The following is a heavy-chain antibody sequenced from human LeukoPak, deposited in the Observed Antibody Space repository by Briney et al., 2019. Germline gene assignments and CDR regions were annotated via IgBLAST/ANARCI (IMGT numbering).Heavy chain of an antibody. CDR2: IKQDGSEK. D-gene: IGHD3-10*01. J-gene: IGHJ4*02. CDR1: GFTFSSYW. Sequence: GGSLRLSCAASGFTFSSYWMSWVRQVPGKGLEWVANIKQDGSEKYYVDSVKGRFTISRDNAKNSLYLQMNSLRAEDTAVYYCARRPMVRGVKGAIDYWGQGTLVTVSS. CDR3: ARRPMVRGVKGAIDY. V-gene: IGHV3-7*01.